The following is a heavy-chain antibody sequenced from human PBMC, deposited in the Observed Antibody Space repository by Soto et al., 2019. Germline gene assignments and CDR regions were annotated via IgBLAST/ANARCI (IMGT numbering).Heavy chain of an antibody. D-gene: IGHD3-22*01. J-gene: IGHJ4*02. Sequence: GESLKISCKGSGYSFTSYWIGWVGHMPGKGLAWMGIIYPGDSDTRYSPSFQGQATASADKSISTAYLQWSSLKASDTAMYYCARRGDSSRYIDYWGQGILVTVSS. V-gene: IGHV5-51*01. CDR1: GYSFTSYW. CDR3: ARRGDSSRYIDY. CDR2: IYPGDSDT.